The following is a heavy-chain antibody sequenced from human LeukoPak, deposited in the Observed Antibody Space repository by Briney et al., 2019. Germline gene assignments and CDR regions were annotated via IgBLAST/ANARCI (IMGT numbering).Heavy chain of an antibody. J-gene: IGHJ4*02. CDR1: GFTFSSYG. Sequence: PGGSLRPSCAASGFTFSSYGMHWVRQAPGKGLEWVAFIRYDGSYKYYADSVKGRFTISRDISKNTLYLEMNSLRAEDTAMYYCAKDTTYYFDYWGQGTLVTVSS. CDR2: IRYDGSYK. CDR3: AKDTTYYFDY. V-gene: IGHV3-30*02. D-gene: IGHD1-14*01.